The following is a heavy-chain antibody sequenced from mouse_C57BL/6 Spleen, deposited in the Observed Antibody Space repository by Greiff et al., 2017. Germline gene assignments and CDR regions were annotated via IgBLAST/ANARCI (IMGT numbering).Heavy chain of an antibody. CDR2: IHPNSGST. V-gene: IGHV1-64*01. CDR1: GYTFTSYW. J-gene: IGHJ3*01. Sequence: QVQLQQPGAELVKPGASVKLSCKASGYTFTSYWMHWVKQRPGQGLEWIGMIHPNSGSTNYNEKFKSKATLTVDKSSSTAYMQHSSLTSEDSAVYYCARYYYGGSVAWFAYWGQGTLVTVSA. D-gene: IGHD1-1*01. CDR3: ARYYYGGSVAWFAY.